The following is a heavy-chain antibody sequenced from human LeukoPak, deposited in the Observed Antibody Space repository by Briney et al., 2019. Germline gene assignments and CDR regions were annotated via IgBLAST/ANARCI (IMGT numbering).Heavy chain of an antibody. CDR2: TYYRSRWIN. Sequence: SQTLSLTCAISGDRVSTNFAAWNWLRQSPSRGLEWLGRTYYRSRWINEYAISVQSRITISPDTSKNQFSLQLNFVTPEDTAVYYCARESGDYVKFDYWGQGTLVTVSS. CDR1: GDRVSTNFAA. J-gene: IGHJ4*02. D-gene: IGHD3-16*01. V-gene: IGHV6-1*01. CDR3: ARESGDYVKFDY.